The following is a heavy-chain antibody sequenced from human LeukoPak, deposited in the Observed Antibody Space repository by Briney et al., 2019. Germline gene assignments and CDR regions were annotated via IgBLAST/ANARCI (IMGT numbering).Heavy chain of an antibody. Sequence: GGSLRLSCEASGFTFTSFWMSWVRQAPGKGLEWVANIKQDGSEKYYVDPVKGRFTISRDNAKNSLYLQMNSLRAEDAAVYYCARDTSGGWYGLIDYWGQGTPVTVSS. D-gene: IGHD6-19*01. J-gene: IGHJ4*02. V-gene: IGHV3-7*01. CDR1: GFTFTSFW. CDR2: IKQDGSEK. CDR3: ARDTSGGWYGLIDY.